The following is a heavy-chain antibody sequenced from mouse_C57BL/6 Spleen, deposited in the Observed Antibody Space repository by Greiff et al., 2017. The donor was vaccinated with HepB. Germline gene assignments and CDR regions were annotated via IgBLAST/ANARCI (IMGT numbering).Heavy chain of an antibody. Sequence: QVQLQQSGAELARPGASVKMSCKASGYTFTSYTMHWVKQRPGQGLEWIGYINPSSGYTKYNQKFKDKATLTADKSSSTAYMQLSSLTSEDSAVYYGARSDYATWFAYWGQGTLVTVSA. CDR1: GYTFTSYT. J-gene: IGHJ3*01. D-gene: IGHD2-4*01. CDR2: INPSSGYT. CDR3: ARSDYATWFAY. V-gene: IGHV1-4*01.